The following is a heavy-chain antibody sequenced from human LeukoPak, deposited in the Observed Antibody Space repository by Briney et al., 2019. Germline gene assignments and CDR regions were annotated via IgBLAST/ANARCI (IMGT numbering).Heavy chain of an antibody. CDR1: GGTFSSYA. CDR2: IIPIFGIA. CDR3: ASNRVVVAAGNWFDP. D-gene: IGHD2-15*01. Sequence: SVKVSCKASGGTFSSYAISWVRQAPGQGLEWMGRIIPIFGIANYAQKFQGRVTITADKSTSTAYMELSSLRSEDTAVYYCASNRVVVAAGNWFDPWGQGTLVTVSS. V-gene: IGHV1-69*04. J-gene: IGHJ5*02.